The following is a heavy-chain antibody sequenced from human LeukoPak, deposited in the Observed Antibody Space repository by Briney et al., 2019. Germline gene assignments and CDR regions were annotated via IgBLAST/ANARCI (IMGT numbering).Heavy chain of an antibody. D-gene: IGHD2-15*01. CDR3: TNSSFQA. Sequence: GGSLRLSCVASGFTFRNSGMHWVRQAPGKGLEWVALIGYDESKQYYADSVKGRFTTSRDNSKNTLYLQMNSLRIDDAAVYYCTNSSFQASGQGTLVTVSS. CDR2: IGYDESKQ. V-gene: IGHV3-30*02. J-gene: IGHJ5*02. CDR1: GFTFRNSG.